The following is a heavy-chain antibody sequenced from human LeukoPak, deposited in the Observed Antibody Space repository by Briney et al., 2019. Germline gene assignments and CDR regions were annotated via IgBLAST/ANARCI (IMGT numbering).Heavy chain of an antibody. CDR2: VFHDGSP. D-gene: IGHD5/OR15-5a*01. V-gene: IGHV4-4*02. J-gene: IGHJ3*02. CDR1: GGSISSSSW. Sequence: PSGTLSLTCAVSGGSISSSSWWSWVRQPPGKGREWIGEVFHDGSPNYNPSFRGRVTILVDKSKNQFSLNLGSLTAADTAMYYCARDPNIVSAVTLRAFDIWGQGTMVSVSS. CDR3: ARDPNIVSAVTLRAFDI.